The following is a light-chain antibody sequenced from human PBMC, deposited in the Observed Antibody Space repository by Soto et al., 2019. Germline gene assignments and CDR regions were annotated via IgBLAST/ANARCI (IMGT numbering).Light chain of an antibody. V-gene: IGLV1-44*01. CDR1: SSNIGSNA. CDR3: QVWDSSSDHYV. Sequence: QPVLTQPPSASGTPGQRVTISCSGSSSNIGSNAVTWYQHFPGTAPKVLIYSDHQRPSGVPDRFSGSKSGTSASLAISGLRAEDEADYFCQVWDSSSDHYVFGTGTKVTVL. CDR2: SDH. J-gene: IGLJ1*01.